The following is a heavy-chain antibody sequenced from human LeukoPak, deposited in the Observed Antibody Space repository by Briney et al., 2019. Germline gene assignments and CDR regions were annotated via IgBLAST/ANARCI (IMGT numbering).Heavy chain of an antibody. V-gene: IGHV3-23*01. CDR3: AKALHSLRITMIVLGGDAFDI. J-gene: IGHJ3*02. D-gene: IGHD3-22*01. Sequence: SGGSLRLSCATSGFTFSSYAMSWVRQAPRKGLEWVSTFSGSGNTTYYADSVKGRFTISRDNSKNTLYLQMNSLGAEDTAIYYCAKALHSLRITMIVLGGDAFDIWGQGTMVTVSS. CDR2: FSGSGNTT. CDR1: GFTFSSYA.